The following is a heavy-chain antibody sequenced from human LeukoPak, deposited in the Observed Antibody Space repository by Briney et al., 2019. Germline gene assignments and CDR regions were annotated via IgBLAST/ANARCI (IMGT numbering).Heavy chain of an antibody. CDR2: IIPILGIA. Sequence: SVKVSCKASGGPFSSYTISWVRQAPGQGLEWMGRIIPILGIANYAQKFQGRVTITADKSTSTAYMELSSLRSEDTAVYYCATLSQSAHQFPFDPWGQGTLVTVSS. V-gene: IGHV1-69*02. J-gene: IGHJ5*02. CDR1: GGPFSSYT. CDR3: ATLSQSAHQFPFDP. D-gene: IGHD2-2*01.